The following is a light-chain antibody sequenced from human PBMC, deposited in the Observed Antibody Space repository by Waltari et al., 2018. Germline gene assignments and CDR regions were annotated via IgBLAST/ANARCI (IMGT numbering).Light chain of an antibody. CDR1: SGHSTYA. Sequence: QVVLTQSPSASASLGAAVKLTCTLSSGHSTYAIAWHQQQPEKGPRYLMNVNSDGTHAKGDGIPDRFSGSSSGAERYLIISSLQSEDEADYLCQTWGTGIGVFGGGTKLTVL. V-gene: IGLV4-69*01. CDR2: VNSDGTH. CDR3: QTWGTGIGV. J-gene: IGLJ3*02.